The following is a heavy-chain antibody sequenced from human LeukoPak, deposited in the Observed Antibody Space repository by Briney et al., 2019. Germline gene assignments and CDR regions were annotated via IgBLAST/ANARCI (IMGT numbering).Heavy chain of an antibody. J-gene: IGHJ3*02. V-gene: IGHV3-33*01. Sequence: PGRSLRLSCAASGFTFSSYGMHWVRQAPGKGLEWVAVIWYDGSNKYYADSVKGRFTISRDNSKNTLYLQMNSLRAEDTAVYYCARYGYCSGGSCYTGSYDAFDIWGQGTMVTVSS. D-gene: IGHD2-15*01. CDR3: ARYGYCSGGSCYTGSYDAFDI. CDR1: GFTFSSYG. CDR2: IWYDGSNK.